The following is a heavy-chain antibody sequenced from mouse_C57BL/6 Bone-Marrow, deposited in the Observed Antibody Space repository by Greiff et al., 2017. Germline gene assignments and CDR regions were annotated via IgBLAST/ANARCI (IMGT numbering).Heavy chain of an antibody. V-gene: IGHV1-69*01. CDR1: GYTFTSYW. J-gene: IGHJ4*01. Sequence: VQRVESGAELVMPGASVKLSCKASGYTFTSYWMHWVKQRPGQGLEWIGEIDPSDSYTNYNQKFKGKSTLTVDKSSSTAYMQLSSLTSEDSAVYYCARWAMDYWGQGTSVTVSS. CDR3: ARWAMDY. CDR2: IDPSDSYT.